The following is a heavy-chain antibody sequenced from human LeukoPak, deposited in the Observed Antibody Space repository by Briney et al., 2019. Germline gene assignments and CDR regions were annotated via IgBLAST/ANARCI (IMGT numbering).Heavy chain of an antibody. CDR2: INPDTGDK. V-gene: IGHV1-8*03. D-gene: IGHD2-21*02. J-gene: IGHJ4*02. Sequence: GASVKVSCKASGYTFTNYHINWVRQASGQGLEWMTWINPDTGDKGYARKFQDRVTITTDTSISTAYMELSSLSSEDTAVYFCARTTCMTASGYDYWGQGTLVTVSS. CDR1: GYTFTNYH. CDR3: ARTTCMTASGYDY.